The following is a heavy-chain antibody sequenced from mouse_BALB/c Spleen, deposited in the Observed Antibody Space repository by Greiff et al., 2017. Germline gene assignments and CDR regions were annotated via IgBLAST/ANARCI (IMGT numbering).Heavy chain of an antibody. CDR1: GFSLTSYG. CDR3: AREVYGSSLYAMDY. Sequence: VKLVESGPGLVAPSQSLSITCTVSGFSLTSYGVHWVRQPPGKGLEWLGVIWAGGSTNYNSALMSRLSISKDNSKSQVFLKMNSLQTDDTAMYYCAREVYGSSLYAMDYWGQGTSVTVSS. V-gene: IGHV2-9*02. D-gene: IGHD1-1*01. CDR2: IWAGGST. J-gene: IGHJ4*01.